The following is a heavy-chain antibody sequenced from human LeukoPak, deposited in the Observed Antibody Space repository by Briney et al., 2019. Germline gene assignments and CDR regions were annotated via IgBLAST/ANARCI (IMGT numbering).Heavy chain of an antibody. CDR1: GSVFSNNA. CDR3: ARLYSAGWFGLSS. Sequence: PGGSLRLSRAASGSVFSNNAMSWVRQAPGKGLEWVSGISGDGRRTWYADSVRGRFTISRDNSKNTLYLQMSGLREEDTALYYCARLYSAGWFGLSSWGQGTLVTVSS. D-gene: IGHD6-19*01. V-gene: IGHV3-23*01. CDR2: ISGDGRRT. J-gene: IGHJ5*02.